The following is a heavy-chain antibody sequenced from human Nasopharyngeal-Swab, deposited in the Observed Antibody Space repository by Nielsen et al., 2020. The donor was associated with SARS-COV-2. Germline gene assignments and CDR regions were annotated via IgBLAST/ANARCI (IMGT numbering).Heavy chain of an antibody. Sequence: SETLSLTCAVYGGSFSGYYRSWIRQPPGKGLEWIGEINHSGSTNYNPSLKRRVTISVDTSKNQFPLKLSSVTAADTAVYYCARGDFWSDLDYWGQGTLVTVSS. J-gene: IGHJ4*02. V-gene: IGHV4-34*01. D-gene: IGHD3-3*01. CDR3: ARGDFWSDLDY. CDR1: GGSFSGYY. CDR2: INHSGST.